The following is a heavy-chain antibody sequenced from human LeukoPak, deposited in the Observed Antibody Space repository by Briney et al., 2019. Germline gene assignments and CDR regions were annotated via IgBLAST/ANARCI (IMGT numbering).Heavy chain of an antibody. CDR3: ASNWGGYYYYGMDV. Sequence: GGSLRLSCAASGSIFRSSAMSWVRQAPGKGLEWVSGISDSGDSTYYADSVKGRFTISRDNSKNTLYLQMNTLRAEDTAVYYCASNWGGYYYYGMDVWGQGTTVTVSS. CDR1: GSIFRSSA. V-gene: IGHV3-23*01. J-gene: IGHJ6*02. D-gene: IGHD7-27*01. CDR2: ISDSGDST.